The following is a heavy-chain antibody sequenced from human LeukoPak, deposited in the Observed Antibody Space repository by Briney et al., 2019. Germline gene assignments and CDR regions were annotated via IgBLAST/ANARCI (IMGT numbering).Heavy chain of an antibody. CDR3: ARRRWTPRGVDY. CDR2: INPNSGGT. D-gene: IGHD1-1*01. J-gene: IGHJ4*02. V-gene: IGHV1-2*02. CDR1: GYTFTGYY. Sequence: ASVKVSCKASGYTFTGYYMHWARQAPGQGLEWMGWINPNSGGTNYAQKFQGRVTMARDTSISTAYMELSRLRSDDTAVYYCARRRWTPRGVDYWGQGTLVTVSS.